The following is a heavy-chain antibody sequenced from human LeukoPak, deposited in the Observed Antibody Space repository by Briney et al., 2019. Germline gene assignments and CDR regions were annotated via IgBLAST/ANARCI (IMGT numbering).Heavy chain of an antibody. V-gene: IGHV1-2*02. J-gene: IGHJ4*02. CDR2: INPNSGGT. CDR1: GYTFTGYY. Sequence: ASVKVSCKASGYTFTGYYMHWVRQAPGQGLEWMGWINPNSGGTNYAQKFQGRVTMTRDTSISTAYMELSRLRSDGTAVYYCARVRGEYQLLWGENYFDYWGQGTLVTVSS. CDR3: ARVRGEYQLLWGENYFDY. D-gene: IGHD2-2*01.